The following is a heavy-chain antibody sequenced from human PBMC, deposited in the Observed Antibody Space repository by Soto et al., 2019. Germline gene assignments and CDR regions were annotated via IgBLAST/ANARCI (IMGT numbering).Heavy chain of an antibody. D-gene: IGHD3-10*01. CDR2: IYTSGST. V-gene: IGHV4-4*07. CDR1: GGSISSYY. J-gene: IGHJ5*02. CDR3: ARAKGIKDRSITMANGWFDP. Sequence: SETLSLTCTVSGGSISSYYWSWIRQPAGKGLEWIGRIYTSGSTNYNPSLKSRVTMSVDTSKNQFSLKLSSVTAADTAVYYCARAKGIKDRSITMANGWFDPWGQGTLVTVSS.